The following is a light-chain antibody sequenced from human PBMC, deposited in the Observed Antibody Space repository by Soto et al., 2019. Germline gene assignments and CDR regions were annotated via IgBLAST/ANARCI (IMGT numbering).Light chain of an antibody. V-gene: IGKV3-20*01. J-gene: IGKJ2*01. Sequence: IVLTQSPGTLSLSPGERATLSCRASQSVSSSYLAWYQQKPGQAPRLLIFGASGRATGIPDRFSGSGSGTDFPLTISRLEPEDFAVYYCQQYGSSPLSTFGQGTKLEIK. CDR1: QSVSSSY. CDR3: QQYGSSPLST. CDR2: GAS.